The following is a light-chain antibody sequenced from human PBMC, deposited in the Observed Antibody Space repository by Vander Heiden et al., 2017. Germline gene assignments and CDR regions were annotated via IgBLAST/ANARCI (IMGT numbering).Light chain of an antibody. CDR1: ELPKKY. CDR3: YSTDSSGLGV. Sequence: SYELTQPPSGSVPPGQTARITCSGAELPKKYAYWYQQKSGQAPVLVIYEDSKRPSGIPERFSGSGSGTMATLTISGAQVEDEADYYCYSTDSSGLGVFGTGTRVTVL. V-gene: IGLV3-10*01. J-gene: IGLJ1*01. CDR2: EDS.